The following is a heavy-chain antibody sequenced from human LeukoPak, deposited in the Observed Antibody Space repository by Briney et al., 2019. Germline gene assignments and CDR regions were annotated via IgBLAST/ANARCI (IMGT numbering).Heavy chain of an antibody. CDR3: ARGASARQDS. J-gene: IGHJ4*02. V-gene: IGHV3-74*01. D-gene: IGHD2-2*01. Sequence: GGSLRLSCAASGFTFNSYWMTWVRQPPGKGLVWVSRSNRDDSVTNYADSVKGRFTISRDNAKNTLYLQMNSLRVEDTAVYYCARGASARQDSWGQGTLVTVSS. CDR2: SNRDDSVT. CDR1: GFTFNSYW.